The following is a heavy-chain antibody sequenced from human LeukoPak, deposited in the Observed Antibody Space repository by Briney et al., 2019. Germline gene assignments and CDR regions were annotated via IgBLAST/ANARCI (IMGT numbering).Heavy chain of an antibody. CDR3: ASLYGSGKRWVDP. CDR2: ISSSSIYI. J-gene: IGHJ5*02. Sequence: GGSLRLSCAASGFTFSGYSMNWVRQAPGKGLEWVSSISSSSIYIYNADSVKGRFTISRDNAKNSLYLQMNSLRPEDTAVFSFASLYGSGKRWVDPRGQGTLVTVSS. V-gene: IGHV3-21*01. CDR1: GFTFSGYS. D-gene: IGHD3-10*01.